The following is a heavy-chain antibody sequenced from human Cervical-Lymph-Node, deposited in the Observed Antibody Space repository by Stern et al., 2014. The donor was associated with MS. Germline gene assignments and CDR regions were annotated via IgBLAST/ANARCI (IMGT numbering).Heavy chain of an antibody. J-gene: IGHJ4*02. CDR3: ARDTSSPERSDW. D-gene: IGHD1-1*01. CDR1: GFTVSRDY. Sequence: EVQLLVSGGGVIQPGGSLRLSCTASGFTVSRDYMTWVRQAPGKGLAWVSLITNVGSTFYTDSVKGRFTISRDDSKNTVYLHMTSLRAEDTAMYYCARDTSSPERSDWWGQGTLVTVSS. CDR2: ITNVGST. V-gene: IGHV3-53*01.